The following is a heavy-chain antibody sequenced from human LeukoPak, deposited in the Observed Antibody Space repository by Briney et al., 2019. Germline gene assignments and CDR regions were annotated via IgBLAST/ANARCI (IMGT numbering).Heavy chain of an antibody. D-gene: IGHD3-3*01. Sequence: PSETLSLTCAVSGGSIRTDRYYWGWIRQPPGKDLEWIGSVQYSGISYYHPSLKSRVTIYVDTSKNEVSLKLTSVTAADTAVYYCAMRATIYTYYEFSWGQGTLVTVSS. CDR1: GGSIRTDRYY. CDR3: AMRATIYTYYEFS. V-gene: IGHV4-39*01. CDR2: VQYSGIS. J-gene: IGHJ5*02.